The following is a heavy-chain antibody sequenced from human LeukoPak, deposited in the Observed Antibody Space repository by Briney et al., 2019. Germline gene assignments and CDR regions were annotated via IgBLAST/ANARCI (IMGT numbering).Heavy chain of an antibody. CDR3: ARDRIQGYFDL. CDR1: GFTFSSYS. V-gene: IGHV3-21*01. J-gene: IGHJ2*01. Sequence: PGGSLRLSCAASGFTFSSYSMNWVRQAPGKGLEWVSSISSSSSYIYYADSVKGRFTISRDNAKNSLYPQMNSLRAEDTAVYYCARDRIQGYFDLWGRGTLVTVSS. CDR2: ISSSSSYI.